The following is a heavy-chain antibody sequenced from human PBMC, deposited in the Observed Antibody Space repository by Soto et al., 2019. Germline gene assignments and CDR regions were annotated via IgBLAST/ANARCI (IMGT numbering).Heavy chain of an antibody. V-gene: IGHV5-51*01. J-gene: IGHJ6*02. Sequence: GESLKISCKGSGYSFTSYWIGRVRQMPGKGLEWMGIIYPGDSDTRYSPSFQGQVTISADKSISTAYLQWSSLKASDTAMYYCPRPGGPLDYYYYGMDVWGQGTTVTVSS. CDR3: PRPGGPLDYYYYGMDV. CDR2: IYPGDSDT. CDR1: GYSFTSYW.